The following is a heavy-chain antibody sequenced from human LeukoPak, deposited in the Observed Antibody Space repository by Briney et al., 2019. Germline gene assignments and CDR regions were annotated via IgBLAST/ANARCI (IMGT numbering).Heavy chain of an antibody. J-gene: IGHJ2*01. CDR3: AIRGLRDDWYFDL. Sequence: SETLSLTCTVSGGSISSYFWSWIRQPPGKGLEWIGYAFYSGTSNYKPSLKSRVTISVDTSKNQFSLKLSSVTPADTAVYYCAIRGLRDDWYFDLWGRGTLVTVSS. CDR1: GGSISSYF. V-gene: IGHV4-59*01. CDR2: AFYSGTS. D-gene: IGHD4-17*01.